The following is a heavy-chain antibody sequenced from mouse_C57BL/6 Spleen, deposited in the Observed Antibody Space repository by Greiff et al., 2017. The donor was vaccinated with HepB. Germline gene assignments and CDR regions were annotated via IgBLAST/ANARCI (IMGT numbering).Heavy chain of an antibody. J-gene: IGHJ1*03. CDR3: TRVWDYWYFDV. Sequence: EVMLVESGEGLVKPGGSLKLSCAASGFTFSSYAMSWVRQTPEKRLEWVAYISSGGDYIYYAVTVKGRFTISRDNARNTLYLQMSSLKSEDTAMYYCTRVWDYWYFDVWGTGTTVTVSS. CDR1: GFTFSSYA. CDR2: ISSGGDYI. D-gene: IGHD4-1*01. V-gene: IGHV5-9-1*02.